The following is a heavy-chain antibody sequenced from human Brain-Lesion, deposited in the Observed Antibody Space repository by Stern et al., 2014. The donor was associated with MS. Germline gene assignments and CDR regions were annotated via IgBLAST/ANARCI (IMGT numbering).Heavy chain of an antibody. V-gene: IGHV3-21*01. CDR3: ARTYYDSSGYYDQSGTFDY. Sequence: EVQLEESGGGLVKPGGSLRLSCAASGFTFRSYSMNWVRQAPGKGLEWVSSITGTGSYIYYADSVKGRFTISRDNAKNSLYLQINSLRAEDTAVYYCARTYYDSSGYYDQSGTFDYWGQGTLVTVSS. D-gene: IGHD3-22*01. CDR1: GFTFRSYS. CDR2: ITGTGSYI. J-gene: IGHJ4*02.